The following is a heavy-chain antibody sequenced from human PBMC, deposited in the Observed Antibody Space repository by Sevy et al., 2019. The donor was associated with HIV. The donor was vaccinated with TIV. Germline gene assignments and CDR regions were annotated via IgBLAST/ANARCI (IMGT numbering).Heavy chain of an antibody. Sequence: GGFLRLSCAASGFTFDTYWMQWVRQAPGKGLEWVSYISSSGSAIFYADSVKGRFTISRDNAKKSVYLQMSSLRAEDTAVYYCARKGFDWNDFDYWGQGILVTVSS. CDR3: ARKGFDWNDFDY. J-gene: IGHJ4*02. CDR2: ISSSGSAI. V-gene: IGHV3-11*01. D-gene: IGHD1-1*01. CDR1: GFTFDTYW.